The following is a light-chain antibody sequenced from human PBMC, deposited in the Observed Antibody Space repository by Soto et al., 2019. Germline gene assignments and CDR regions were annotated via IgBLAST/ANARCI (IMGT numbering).Light chain of an antibody. Sequence: EIVLTQSPATLSVSPGERATLSCRASQSVNNDLAWYQQKTGQAPRLLIYGASSRATGTPARFSGSGSGTEFTLTISSLQSEDFAVYYCQQYNNWPLTFGGGTKVEIK. CDR3: QQYNNWPLT. J-gene: IGKJ4*01. CDR2: GAS. CDR1: QSVNND. V-gene: IGKV3-15*01.